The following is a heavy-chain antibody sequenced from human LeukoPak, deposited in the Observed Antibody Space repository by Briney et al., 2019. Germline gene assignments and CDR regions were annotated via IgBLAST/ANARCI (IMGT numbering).Heavy chain of an antibody. Sequence: SVKVSCKASGGTFSSYAISWVRQAPGQGLEWMGGIIPVFGTANYAQKFQGRVTITADESTSTAYMELSSLRSEDTAVYYCARVMVRGVIISYFQHWGQGTLVTVSS. CDR3: ARVMVRGVIISYFQH. CDR1: GGTFSSYA. CDR2: IIPVFGTA. D-gene: IGHD3-10*01. V-gene: IGHV1-69*13. J-gene: IGHJ1*01.